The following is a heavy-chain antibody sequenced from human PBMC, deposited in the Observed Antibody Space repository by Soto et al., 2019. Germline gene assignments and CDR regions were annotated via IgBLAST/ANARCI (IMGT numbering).Heavy chain of an antibody. D-gene: IGHD4-17*01. CDR3: ARDEERATVTTEAFDI. Sequence: ASVKVSCKASGGTFSSYTISWVRQAPGQGLEWMGRIIPILGIANYAQKFQGRVTITADKSTSTAYMELSSLRSEDTAVYYCARDEERATVTTEAFDIWGQGTMVTVSS. V-gene: IGHV1-69*04. CDR1: GGTFSSYT. CDR2: IIPILGIA. J-gene: IGHJ3*02.